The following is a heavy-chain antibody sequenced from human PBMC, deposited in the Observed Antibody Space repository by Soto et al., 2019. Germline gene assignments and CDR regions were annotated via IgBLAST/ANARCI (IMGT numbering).Heavy chain of an antibody. V-gene: IGHV3-33*01. J-gene: IGHJ4*02. CDR2: IWYDGSNK. CDR3: ARGQYYYDSSGYGY. CDR1: GFTFSSYG. D-gene: IGHD3-22*01. Sequence: QVQLVESGGGVVQPGRSLRLSCAASGFTFSSYGMHWVRQAPGKGLEWVAVIWYDGSNKYYADSVKGRFTISRENSKNTLYLQMNSLRAEDTAVYYCARGQYYYDSSGYGYWGQGTLVTVSS.